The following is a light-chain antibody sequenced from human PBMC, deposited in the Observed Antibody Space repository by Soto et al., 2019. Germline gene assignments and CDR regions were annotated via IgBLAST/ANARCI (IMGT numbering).Light chain of an antibody. Sequence: EIVLTQSPATLSLSPGERATLSCRASQSLINYLAWYQQKPGQAPRLLIYDASSSATGIPARFSGSGSGTDFTLTIASLEPEDFAVYYCQQRSNWPPLTYGPGTKVDIK. CDR3: QQRSNWPPLT. V-gene: IGKV3-11*01. CDR1: QSLINY. J-gene: IGKJ3*01. CDR2: DAS.